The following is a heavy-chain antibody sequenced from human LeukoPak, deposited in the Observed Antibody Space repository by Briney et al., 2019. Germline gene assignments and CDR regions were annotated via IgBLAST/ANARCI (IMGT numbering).Heavy chain of an antibody. Sequence: QPGRSLRLSCAASGFTFSSYGMHWVRQAPGKGLEWVAVIWYDGSNKYYADSVKGRFTISRDNSKNTLYLQMNSLRAEDTAVYYCARDHTPDSIAVAGYYFDYWGQGTLVTVSS. V-gene: IGHV3-33*01. CDR2: IWYDGSNK. J-gene: IGHJ4*02. CDR3: ARDHTPDSIAVAGYYFDY. D-gene: IGHD6-19*01. CDR1: GFTFSSYG.